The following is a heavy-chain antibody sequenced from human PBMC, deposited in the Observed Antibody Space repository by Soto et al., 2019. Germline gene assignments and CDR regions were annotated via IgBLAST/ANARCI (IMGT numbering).Heavy chain of an antibody. V-gene: IGHV3-74*01. CDR2: INSDGSYT. D-gene: IGHD5-12*01. J-gene: IGHJ4*02. CDR1: GFTFSTYW. CDR3: ARRGRDGYIYDY. Sequence: EVQLVESGGGLVQPGGSLRLSCAASGFTFSTYWMHWVRQPPGKGLVWVSRINSDGSYTSSADSVKGRFTISRDNAKKTLYLQMHSLTAEDTAVYYCARRGRDGYIYDYWGQGTLVTVSS.